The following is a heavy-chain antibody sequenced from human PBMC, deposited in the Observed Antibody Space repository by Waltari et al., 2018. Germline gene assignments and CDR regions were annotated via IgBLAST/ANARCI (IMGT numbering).Heavy chain of an antibody. J-gene: IGHJ6*02. Sequence: QVQLQESGPGLVKPSGTLSLTCAVSGGSISSSNWWSWVRQPPGKGLEWIGEIYHSGSTNCNPSLKGRVTRSVDKSKNQFSLKLSSVTAADTAVYYCARSQVRGVIIFDYYYGMDVWGQGTTVTVSS. CDR1: GGSISSSNW. D-gene: IGHD3-10*01. CDR3: ARSQVRGVIIFDYYYGMDV. V-gene: IGHV4-4*02. CDR2: IYHSGST.